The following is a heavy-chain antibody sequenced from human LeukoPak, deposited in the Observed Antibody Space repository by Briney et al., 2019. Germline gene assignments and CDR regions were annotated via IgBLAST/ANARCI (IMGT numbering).Heavy chain of an antibody. V-gene: IGHV4-34*01. CDR2: INHSGST. J-gene: IGHJ5*02. D-gene: IGHD3-10*01. CDR1: GFTVSSNY. CDR3: ARGGHRRYYYTSGSAFDP. Sequence: GSLRLSCAASGFTVSSNYMSWIRQPPGKGLEWIGEINHSGSTNYNPSLKSRVTISVDTSKNQFSLKLSSVTAADTAVYYCARGGHRRYYYTSGSAFDPWGQGTLVTVSS.